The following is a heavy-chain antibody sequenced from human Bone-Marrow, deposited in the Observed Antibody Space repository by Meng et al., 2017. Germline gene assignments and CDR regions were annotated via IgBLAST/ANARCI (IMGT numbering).Heavy chain of an antibody. CDR2: FHHSGTT. CDR1: GASVSSGYW. D-gene: IGHD6-19*01. J-gene: IGHJ4*02. Sequence: QLQESGPGLVKPSGTLSLTCGVSGASVSSGYWWTWVRQPPGKGLEWIGEFHHSGTTNYNPSLRSRVTISVDTSKNQFSLRLTSVTAADTAVYYCAASPGWWRIDSWGQGTLVTVSS. CDR3: AASPGWWRIDS. V-gene: IGHV4-4*02.